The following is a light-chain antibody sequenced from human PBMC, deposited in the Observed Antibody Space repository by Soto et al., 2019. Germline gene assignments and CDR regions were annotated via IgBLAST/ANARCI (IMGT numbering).Light chain of an antibody. V-gene: IGLV2-14*03. CDR1: SSDVGGYNY. J-gene: IGLJ1*01. CDR2: DVS. Sequence: QSVLTQPASVCGSPGQSITISCTGTSSDVGGYNYVSWYQHHPGKAPKLMIYDVSNRPSGVSNRFSGSKSGNTASLTISGLQPKDEADYYCSSYTTSNTRQIVFGTGTKVTVL. CDR3: SSYTTSNTRQIV.